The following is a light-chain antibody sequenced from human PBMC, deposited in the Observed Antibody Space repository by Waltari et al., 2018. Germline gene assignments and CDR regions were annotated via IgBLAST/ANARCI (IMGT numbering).Light chain of an antibody. CDR2: RNN. CDR1: SSNIGRNY. Sequence: QSVLTQPPSASGTPGPRVTIPCSGSSSNIGRNYEYWYQQLPGTAPKLLIYRNNQRPSGVPDRFSGSKSGTSASLAISGLRSEDEADYYCAAWDDSLSGWVFGGGTKLTVL. J-gene: IGLJ2*01. V-gene: IGLV1-47*01. CDR3: AAWDDSLSGWV.